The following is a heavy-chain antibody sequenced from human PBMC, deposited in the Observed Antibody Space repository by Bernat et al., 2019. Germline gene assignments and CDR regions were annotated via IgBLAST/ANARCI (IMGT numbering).Heavy chain of an antibody. CDR2: IIPIFGTA. Sequence: QVQLVQSGAEVKKPGSSVKVSCKASGGTFSSYAISWVRQAPGQGLEWMGGIIPIFGTANYAQKFQGRVPITADESTSTAYMELGSLGSEDTAVYYCAREGWELLSSFDYWGQGTLVTVSS. J-gene: IGHJ4*02. CDR3: AREGWELLSSFDY. CDR1: GGTFSSYA. V-gene: IGHV1-69*01. D-gene: IGHD1-26*01.